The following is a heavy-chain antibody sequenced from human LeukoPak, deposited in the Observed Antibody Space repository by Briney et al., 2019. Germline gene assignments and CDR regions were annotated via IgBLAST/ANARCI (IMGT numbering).Heavy chain of an antibody. D-gene: IGHD6-13*01. CDR1: GFTVSSNY. Sequence: GGSLRLSCAASGFTVSSNYMSWVRQAPGKRLEWVSVIYSGGSTYYADSVKGRFTISRDNSKNTLYLQMNSLRAEDTAVYYCARAAAAGIPFDYWGQGTLVTVSS. V-gene: IGHV3-66*02. CDR3: ARAAAAGIPFDY. CDR2: IYSGGST. J-gene: IGHJ4*02.